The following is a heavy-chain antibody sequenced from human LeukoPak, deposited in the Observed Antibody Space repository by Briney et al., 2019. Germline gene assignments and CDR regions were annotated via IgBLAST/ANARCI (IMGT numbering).Heavy chain of an antibody. CDR1: GGSFNGYY. CDR3: ERSILRYFDWGP. D-gene: IGHD3-9*01. V-gene: IGHV4-34*01. J-gene: IGHJ5*02. CDR2: INHSGST. Sequence: AETLSLTCAVYGGSFNGYYWSWIRQPPGKGLEWIGEINHSGSTNYSPSLKSRVTISLDTSKKQFSLKVRPVTSADTSIYFCERSILRYFDWGPWGQGTLVTVSS.